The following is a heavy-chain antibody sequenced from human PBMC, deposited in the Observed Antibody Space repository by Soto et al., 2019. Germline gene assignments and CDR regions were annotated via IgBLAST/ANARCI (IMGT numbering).Heavy chain of an antibody. Sequence: ASVKVSCKASGYTFTSYGISWVRQAPGQGLEWIGWISAYNGNTNYAQKLQGIVTMTTDTSTSTAYMELRSLRFDDTAVYYCARLRFLEWLSDYWGQGTLVTVSS. J-gene: IGHJ4*02. CDR3: ARLRFLEWLSDY. V-gene: IGHV1-18*01. CDR1: GYTFTSYG. D-gene: IGHD3-3*01. CDR2: ISAYNGNT.